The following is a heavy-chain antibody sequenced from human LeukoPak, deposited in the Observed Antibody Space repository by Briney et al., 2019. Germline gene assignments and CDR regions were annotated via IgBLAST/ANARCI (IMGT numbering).Heavy chain of an antibody. CDR1: GGSISSYY. D-gene: IGHD2-2*02. CDR3: ARDLGCSSTSCYTEGWFDP. J-gene: IGHJ5*02. CDR2: IYYSGST. V-gene: IGHV4-59*01. Sequence: PSETLSLTXTVSGGSISSYYWSWIRQPPGKGMEWIGYIYYSGSTNYNPSLKSRVTISVDTSKNQFSLKLSSVTAADTAVYYCARDLGCSSTSCYTEGWFDPWGQGTLVTVSS.